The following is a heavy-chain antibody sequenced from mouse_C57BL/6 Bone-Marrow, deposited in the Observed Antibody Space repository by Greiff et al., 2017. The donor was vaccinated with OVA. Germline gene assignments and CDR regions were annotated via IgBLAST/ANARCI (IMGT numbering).Heavy chain of an antibody. CDR1: GFTFSDYY. CDR2: ISNGGGST. J-gene: IGHJ1*03. V-gene: IGHV5-12*01. CDR3: ARHLLLRWYFDV. D-gene: IGHD1-1*01. Sequence: EVQVVESGGGLVQPGGSLKLSCAASGFTFSDYYMYWVRQTPEKRLEWVAYISNGGGSTYYPDTVKGRFTISRDNAKNTLYLQMSRLKSEDTAMYYCARHLLLRWYFDVWGTGTTVTVSS.